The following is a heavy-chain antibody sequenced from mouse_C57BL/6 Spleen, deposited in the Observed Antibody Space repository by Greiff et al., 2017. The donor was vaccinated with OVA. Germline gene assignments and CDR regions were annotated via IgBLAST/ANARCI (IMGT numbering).Heavy chain of an antibody. V-gene: IGHV2-9*01. J-gene: IGHJ4*01. Sequence: QVQLKESGPGLVAPSQSLSITCTVSGFSFTSYGVDWVRQPPGQGLEWLGVIWGGGSTNYNSALISSLGISKDNTKSQVFLKMNSLQTDDTAMYYCAKHEGSSYDDYAMDYWGQGTSVTVSS. CDR2: IWGGGST. CDR3: AKHEGSSYDDYAMDY. CDR1: GFSFTSYG. D-gene: IGHD1-1*01.